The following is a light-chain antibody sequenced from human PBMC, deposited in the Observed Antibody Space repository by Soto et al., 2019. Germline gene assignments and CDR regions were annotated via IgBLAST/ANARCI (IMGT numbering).Light chain of an antibody. Sequence: QSALTQPASVSGSPGQSITISCTGTSSDVGAYNYVSWYQQHPGEAPRLMIYDVSYRPSGVSNRFSGSKSGNTASLTISGLRAEDEAEYYCSSYSSISYVIFGGGPMLTVL. CDR1: SSDVGAYNY. V-gene: IGLV2-14*01. J-gene: IGLJ2*01. CDR2: DVS. CDR3: SSYSSISYVI.